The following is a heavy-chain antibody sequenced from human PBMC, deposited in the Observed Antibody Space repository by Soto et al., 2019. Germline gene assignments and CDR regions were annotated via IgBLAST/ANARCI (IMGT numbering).Heavy chain of an antibody. CDR1: GFTFSSYG. J-gene: IGHJ4*02. CDR2: ISYDGSNK. Sequence: GGSLRLSCAASGFTFSSYGMHWVRQAPGKGLEWVAGISYDGSNKYYADSVKGRFTISRDNSKNTLYLQINSRRAEDTAVYYCASIRYWGQGTLVTVSS. V-gene: IGHV3-30*03. CDR3: ASIRY.